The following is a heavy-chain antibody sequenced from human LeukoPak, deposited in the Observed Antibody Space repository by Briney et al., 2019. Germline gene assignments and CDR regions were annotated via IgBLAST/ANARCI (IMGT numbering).Heavy chain of an antibody. CDR3: ASSYYYDSSGPRTFDY. V-gene: IGHV4-30-4*01. Sequence: PSETLSLTCTVSGGSISSGDYYWSWIRQPPGKGLEWIGYIYYSGSTYYNPSLKSRVTISVDTSKNQFSLKLSSVTAADTAVYYCASSYYYDSSGPRTFDYWGQGTLVTVSS. CDR1: GGSISSGDYY. D-gene: IGHD3-22*01. CDR2: IYYSGST. J-gene: IGHJ4*02.